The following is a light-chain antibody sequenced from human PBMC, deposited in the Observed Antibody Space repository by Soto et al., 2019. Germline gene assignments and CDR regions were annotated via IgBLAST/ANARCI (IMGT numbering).Light chain of an antibody. CDR3: QQHGSGPWT. V-gene: IGKV3-20*01. J-gene: IGKJ1*01. CDR2: VAS. Sequence: EIVLTQSPDTLSLSPGERATLSCRASQSVSSNNLAWYQHKPGQPPRLLLYVASRRATGIPDRFSGSGSGAEFSLTITRLEPEDFAVYYCQQHGSGPWTFGQGTKVVSK. CDR1: QSVSSNN.